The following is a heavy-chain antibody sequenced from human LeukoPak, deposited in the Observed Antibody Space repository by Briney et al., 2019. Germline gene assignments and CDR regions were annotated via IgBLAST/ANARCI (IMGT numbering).Heavy chain of an antibody. CDR2: IYSGGST. J-gene: IGHJ4*02. D-gene: IGHD6-19*01. V-gene: IGHV3-NL1*01. CDR1: GFTFSSYG. Sequence: GGSLRLSCAASGFTFSSYGMHWVRQAPGKGLEWVSVIYSGGSTYYADSVKGRFTISRDNSKNTLYLQMNSLRSEDTAVYYCAKEAGYSSGYWGQGTLVTVSS. CDR3: AKEAGYSSGY.